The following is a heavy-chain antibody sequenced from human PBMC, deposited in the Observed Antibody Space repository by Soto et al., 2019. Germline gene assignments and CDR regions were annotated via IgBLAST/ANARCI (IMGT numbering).Heavy chain of an antibody. D-gene: IGHD3-16*01. CDR2: INLDGSKT. J-gene: IGHJ4*02. V-gene: IGHV3-7*05. CDR1: GFTFSSYW. Sequence: GGSLRLSCAASGFTFSSYWMSWVRLAPGRGLEWLASINLDGSKTYYVDSVKGRFTISRDNVNNSLFLQMNSLRAEDTALYYCAKLPWGGDLALPDCFDYWGQGTLVTVSS. CDR3: AKLPWGGDLALPDCFDY.